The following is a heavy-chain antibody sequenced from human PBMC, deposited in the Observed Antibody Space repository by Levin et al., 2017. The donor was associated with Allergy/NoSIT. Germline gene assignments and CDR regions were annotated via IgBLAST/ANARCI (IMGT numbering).Heavy chain of an antibody. CDR1: GFTFSSYA. J-gene: IGHJ3*02. V-gene: IGHV3-30-3*01. D-gene: IGHD3-16*01. Sequence: LSLTCAASGFTFSSYAMHWVRQAPGKGLEWVAVISYDGSNKYYADSVKGRFTISRDNSKNTLYLQMNSLRAEDTAVYYCACLIFHDAFDIWGQGTMVTVSS. CDR2: ISYDGSNK. CDR3: ACLIFHDAFDI.